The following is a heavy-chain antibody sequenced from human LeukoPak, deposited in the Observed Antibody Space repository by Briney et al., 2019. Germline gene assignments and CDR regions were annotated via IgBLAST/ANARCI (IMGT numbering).Heavy chain of an antibody. J-gene: IGHJ6*03. CDR2: IIPIFGTA. Sequence: ASVKVSCKASGGTFSSYAISWVRQAPGQGLEWMGRIIPIFGTANYAQKFQGRVTITTDESTSTAYMELSSLRSEDTAVYYCARDGPVTTPTDYYYYYYMDVWGKGTTVTVSS. D-gene: IGHD3-3*01. CDR3: ARDGPVTTPTDYYYYYYMDV. V-gene: IGHV1-69*05. CDR1: GGTFSSYA.